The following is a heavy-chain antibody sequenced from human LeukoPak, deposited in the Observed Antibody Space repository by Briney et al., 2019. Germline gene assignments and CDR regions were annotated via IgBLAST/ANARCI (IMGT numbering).Heavy chain of an antibody. CDR3: VYKGYSGY. Sequence: GGSLRLSCAASGFTFSNFGMHWVRQAPGKGLEWVAVISYDGSNKYYADSVKGRFTISRDNSKNTLYLQMNSLRAEDTAVYYCVYKGYSGYWGQGTLVTVSS. D-gene: IGHD3-22*01. CDR2: ISYDGSNK. V-gene: IGHV3-30*19. J-gene: IGHJ4*02. CDR1: GFTFSNFG.